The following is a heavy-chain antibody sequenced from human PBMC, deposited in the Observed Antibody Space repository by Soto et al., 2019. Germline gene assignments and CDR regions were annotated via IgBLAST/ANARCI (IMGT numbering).Heavy chain of an antibody. Sequence: ASVKVSCKASGGTLSSYAISWVRQAPGQGLEWMGGIIPIFGTANYAQKFQGRVTITADESTSTAYMELSSLRSEDTAVYYCARDALLTGHQKPHDAFDIWGQGTMVTVSS. CDR1: GGTLSSYA. CDR3: ARDALLTGHQKPHDAFDI. D-gene: IGHD3-9*01. CDR2: IIPIFGTA. J-gene: IGHJ3*02. V-gene: IGHV1-69*13.